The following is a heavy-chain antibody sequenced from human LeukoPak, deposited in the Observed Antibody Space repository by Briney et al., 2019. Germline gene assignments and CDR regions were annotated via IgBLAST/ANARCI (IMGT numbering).Heavy chain of an antibody. Sequence: GGSLRLSCTASGFTFNIYAMSWVRQAPGQGLEWVALISYDGSNKYSADSVKGRFTISRDNSKNTLYLQMNSLRAEDTAVYYCARDDSSGYSYQWGQGTLVTVSS. CDR2: ISYDGSNK. J-gene: IGHJ4*02. CDR3: ARDDSSGYSYQ. V-gene: IGHV3-30-3*01. CDR1: GFTFNIYA. D-gene: IGHD3-22*01.